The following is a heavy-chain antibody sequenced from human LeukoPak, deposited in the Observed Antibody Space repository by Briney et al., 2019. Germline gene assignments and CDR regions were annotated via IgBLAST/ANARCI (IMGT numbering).Heavy chain of an antibody. CDR2: IRSSGSTI. CDR3: ARDLGLWFGSIGGAFDI. D-gene: IGHD3-10*01. CDR1: GFTFSSYE. J-gene: IGHJ3*02. Sequence: GGSLRLSCAASGFTFSSYEMNWVRQAPGKGLEWVSYIRSSGSTIYYADSVKGRFTISRDNAKNSLYPQMNSLRAEDTAVYYCARDLGLWFGSIGGAFDIWGQGTMVTVSS. V-gene: IGHV3-48*03.